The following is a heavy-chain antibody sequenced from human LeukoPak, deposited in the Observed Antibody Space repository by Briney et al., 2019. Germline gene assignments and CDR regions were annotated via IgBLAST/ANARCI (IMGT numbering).Heavy chain of an antibody. CDR3: AELGITMIGGV. J-gene: IGHJ6*04. V-gene: IGHV3-48*03. CDR1: GFTFSSYE. Sequence: PGGSLSLSCAASGFTFSSYERNWVGHAPGKGLEGGSYISSSGRTIYYADSVKGRFTISRDNAKNSLYLHMNSLTAEDTTVYYCAELGITMIGGVWGKGTTVTISS. D-gene: IGHD3-10*02. CDR2: ISSSGRTI.